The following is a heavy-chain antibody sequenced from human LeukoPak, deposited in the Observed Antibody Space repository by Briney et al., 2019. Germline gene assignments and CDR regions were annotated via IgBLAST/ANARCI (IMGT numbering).Heavy chain of an antibody. V-gene: IGHV3-74*01. CDR3: ARGFWRSSGWYYY. D-gene: IGHD6-19*01. CDR1: GFTFSSYW. Sequence: GGSLRLSCAASGFTFSSYWMHWVRHAPGKGLVWVSRINSDGSSTSYADSVKGRFTISRDNAKNTLYLQMNSLRAEDTAVYYCARGFWRSSGWYYYWGQGTLVTVSS. J-gene: IGHJ4*02. CDR2: INSDGSST.